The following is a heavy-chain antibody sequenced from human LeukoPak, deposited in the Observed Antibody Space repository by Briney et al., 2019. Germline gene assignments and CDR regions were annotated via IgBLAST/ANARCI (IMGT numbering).Heavy chain of an antibody. CDR1: GFTFDDYG. CDR3: ARDGGAYCGGDCYLGY. J-gene: IGHJ4*02. Sequence: GGSLRLSCAASGFTFDDYGMSLVRQAPGKGLEWVSGINWNGGSTGYADSVKGRFTISRDNAKNSLYLQMNSLRAEDTALYYCARDGGAYCGGDCYLGYWGQGTLVTVSS. CDR2: INWNGGST. D-gene: IGHD2-21*01. V-gene: IGHV3-20*04.